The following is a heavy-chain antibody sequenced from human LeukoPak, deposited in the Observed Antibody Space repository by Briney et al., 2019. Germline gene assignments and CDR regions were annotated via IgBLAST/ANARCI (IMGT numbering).Heavy chain of an antibody. D-gene: IGHD3-10*02. J-gene: IGHJ6*04. V-gene: IGHV3-21*01. CDR2: ISSSSSYI. Sequence: GGSLRLSCAASGFTFSSYSMNWVGPAPGKGLEWVSSISSSSSYIYYADSVKGRFTISRDNAKNSLYLQMNSLRAEDTAVYYCAELGITMIGGVWGKGTTVTISS. CDR1: GFTFSSYS. CDR3: AELGITMIGGV.